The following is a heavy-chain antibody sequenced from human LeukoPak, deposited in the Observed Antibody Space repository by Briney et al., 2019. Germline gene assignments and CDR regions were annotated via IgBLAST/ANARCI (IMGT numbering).Heavy chain of an antibody. CDR1: GFTFTSVW. D-gene: IGHD4-17*01. CDR3: ARDRTTVTLFDN. CDR2: ISTDGAVT. V-gene: IGHV3-74*01. J-gene: IGHJ4*02. Sequence: GGSLRLSCAASGFTFTSVWMHWFRQAPGRGLVWISRISTDGAVTGYADSVKGRFTISRDNAKNTLYLQMISLRAEDTAVYYCARDRTTVTLFDNWGQGALVTVSS.